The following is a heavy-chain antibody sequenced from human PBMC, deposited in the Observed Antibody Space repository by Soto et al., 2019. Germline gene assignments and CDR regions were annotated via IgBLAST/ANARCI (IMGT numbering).Heavy chain of an antibody. V-gene: IGHV3-23*01. D-gene: IGHD4-4*01. Sequence: PGGSLRLSCAASGFTFSSYAMSWVRQAPGKGLEWVSAISGSGGSTYYADSVKGRFIISRDNSKNTLYLQMNSLRAEDTAVYYYAKDLGPLGGTVTTFGDYWGQGTLVTVSS. CDR3: AKDLGPLGGTVTTFGDY. J-gene: IGHJ4*02. CDR1: GFTFSSYA. CDR2: ISGSGGST.